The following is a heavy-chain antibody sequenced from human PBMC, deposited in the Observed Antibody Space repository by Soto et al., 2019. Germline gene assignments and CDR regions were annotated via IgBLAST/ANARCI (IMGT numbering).Heavy chain of an antibody. Sequence: QVQLVESGGGVVQPGRSLRLSCAASGFTFGNFGIHWVRQAPGKGLEWVADISSDGSRKFYADSVKGRFTISRDNSKNTLYLQMNSLRTEDTAVYYCARGRAVTTMGDGFDIWGQGTMVTVSA. CDR1: GFTFGNFG. V-gene: IGHV3-30*03. J-gene: IGHJ3*02. CDR2: ISSDGSRK. CDR3: ARGRAVTTMGDGFDI. D-gene: IGHD4-17*01.